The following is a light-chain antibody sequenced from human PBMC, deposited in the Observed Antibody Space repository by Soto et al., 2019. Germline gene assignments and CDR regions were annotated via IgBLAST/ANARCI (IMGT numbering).Light chain of an antibody. Sequence: IQMTQSPSTLSGSVGDRVTITCRASQTISSWLAWYQQKPGKAPKLLSYKASTVKSGVPSRVSSSGSGTEFTLTICRLQSDDFAAYDCQHYSSYSEACDQGPKVELE. J-gene: IGKJ1*01. CDR3: QHYSSYSEA. V-gene: IGKV1-5*03. CDR1: QTISSW. CDR2: KAS.